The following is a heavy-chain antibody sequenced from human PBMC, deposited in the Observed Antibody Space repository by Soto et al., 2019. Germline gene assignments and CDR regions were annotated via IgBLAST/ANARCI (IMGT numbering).Heavy chain of an antibody. V-gene: IGHV1-69*01. CDR3: ATGEWELPHF. CDR1: GGIFSNDP. D-gene: IGHD1-7*01. CDR2: IIPAIGKP. Sequence: QVQLVQSGAEMKKPGSSVKVSCKASGGIFSNDPISWVRQAPGQGLEWRGGIIPAIGKPDYAQKYQDRVTIAADESTSTAYMELTNLVSQDTAVYYCATGEWELPHFWGQGTLVTVSS. J-gene: IGHJ4*02.